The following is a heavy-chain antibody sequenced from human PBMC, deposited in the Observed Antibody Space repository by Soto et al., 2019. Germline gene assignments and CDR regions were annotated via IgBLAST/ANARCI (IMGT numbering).Heavy chain of an antibody. CDR2: IYYSGST. Sequence: SETLSLTCTVSGGSISSYYWSWIRQPPGKGLEWIGYIYYSGSTNYNPSLKSRVTISVDTSKNQFSLKLSSVTAADTAVYYCARVGQTYYYDSSGYSVPYYFDYWGQGTLVTVSS. J-gene: IGHJ4*02. D-gene: IGHD3-22*01. V-gene: IGHV4-59*01. CDR3: ARVGQTYYYDSSGYSVPYYFDY. CDR1: GGSISSYY.